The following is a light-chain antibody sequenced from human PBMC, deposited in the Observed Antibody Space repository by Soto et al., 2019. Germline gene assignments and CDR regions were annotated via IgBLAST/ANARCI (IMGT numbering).Light chain of an antibody. J-gene: IGKJ2*01. V-gene: IGKV1-6*01. CDR2: GTS. CDR3: QQYNRYPYT. CDR1: QGIGTE. Sequence: AIQMTQSPSSLSASVGDRVTITCRASQGIGTELGWYQQSPGKAPRLLIYGTSTLQYGVPSRFSGSGSDTDFTLIISILQTEDFATYYCQQYNRYPYTFGQGTKLDIK.